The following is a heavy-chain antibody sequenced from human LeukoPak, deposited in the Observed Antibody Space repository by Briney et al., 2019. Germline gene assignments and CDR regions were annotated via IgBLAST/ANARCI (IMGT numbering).Heavy chain of an antibody. CDR3: ANVNQLPTRMAFDI. CDR2: ISGSSYYI. Sequence: GGSLRLSCAASGFSFSSYTVNWVRQAPGKGLEWVSSISGSSYYIYYADSVRGRFTISRDNAKNSLYLQMNSLRAEDTALYYCANVNQLPTRMAFDIWGQGTMVTVSS. J-gene: IGHJ3*02. D-gene: IGHD2-2*01. V-gene: IGHV3-21*04. CDR1: GFSFSSYT.